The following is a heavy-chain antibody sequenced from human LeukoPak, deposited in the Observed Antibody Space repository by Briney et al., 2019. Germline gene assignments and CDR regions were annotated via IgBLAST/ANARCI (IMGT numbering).Heavy chain of an antibody. V-gene: IGHV4-61*01. J-gene: IGHJ5*02. CDR3: ARDGKSSVPFYDYVWGSYRGWFDP. CDR2: IYYSGST. Sequence: PSETLSLTCTVSGGSISSGSYYWSWIRQPPGKGLEWIGYIYYSGSTNYNPSLKSRVTISVDTSKNQFSLKLSSVTAADTAVYYCARDGKSSVPFYDYVWGSYRGWFDPWGQGTLVTVSS. CDR1: GGSISSGSYY. D-gene: IGHD3-16*02.